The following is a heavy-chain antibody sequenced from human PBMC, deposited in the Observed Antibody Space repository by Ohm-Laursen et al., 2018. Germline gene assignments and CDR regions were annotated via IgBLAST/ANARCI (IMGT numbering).Heavy chain of an antibody. D-gene: IGHD7-27*01. CDR2: IVSDGSNK. Sequence: SLRLSCSASGFTFSRYGMHWVRQAPGKGLEWVAVIVSDGSNKQYADSMKGRFTISRDNSMNTLYLQMNNLRVDDTAIYYCARDTITADNGMDVWGQGTPVTVSS. CDR1: GFTFSRYG. J-gene: IGHJ6*02. V-gene: IGHV3-33*01. CDR3: ARDTITADNGMDV.